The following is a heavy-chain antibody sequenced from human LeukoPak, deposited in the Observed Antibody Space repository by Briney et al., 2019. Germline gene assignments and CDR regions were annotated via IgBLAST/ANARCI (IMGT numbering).Heavy chain of an antibody. D-gene: IGHD6-13*01. CDR3: ATRAAAAGTGMDV. Sequence: ASVKVSCKVSGYTLTELSMHWVRQAPGKGLEGMGGFDPEDGETIYAQKFQGRVTMTEDTSTDTAYIELSSLRSEDTAVYYCATRAAAAGTGMDVWGQGTTVTVSS. V-gene: IGHV1-24*01. CDR2: FDPEDGET. CDR1: GYTLTELS. J-gene: IGHJ6*02.